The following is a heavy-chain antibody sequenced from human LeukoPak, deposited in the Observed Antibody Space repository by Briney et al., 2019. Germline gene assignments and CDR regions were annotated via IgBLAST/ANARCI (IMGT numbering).Heavy chain of an antibody. CDR2: IYTSGST. V-gene: IGHV4-61*02. CDR3: ARDLGITTTIWGESPYYYYYYMDV. D-gene: IGHD3-16*01. CDR1: GGSISSGSYY. J-gene: IGHJ6*03. Sequence: SETLSLTCTVSGGSISSGSYYWSWIRQPAGKGLEWIGRIYTSGSTNYNPSLKSRVTTSVDTSKNQFSLKLSSVTAADTAVYYCARDLGITTTIWGESPYYYYYYMDVWGKGTTVTVSS.